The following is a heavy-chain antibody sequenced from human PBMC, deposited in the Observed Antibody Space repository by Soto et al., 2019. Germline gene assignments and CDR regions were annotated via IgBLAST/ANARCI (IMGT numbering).Heavy chain of an antibody. CDR2: SRNKANGYST. D-gene: IGHD5-12*01. Sequence: EVQLVESGGGLVQPGGSLRLSCAASGFTFSDYFMDWVRQTPGKGLEWVGRSRNKANGYSTEYAASVKGRFSISRDDAKDSLYRQMNSLETEDTAVYYCVRRGAATSGAWDYWGQGTLVTVSS. V-gene: IGHV3-72*01. CDR3: VRRGAATSGAWDY. CDR1: GFTFSDYF. J-gene: IGHJ4*02.